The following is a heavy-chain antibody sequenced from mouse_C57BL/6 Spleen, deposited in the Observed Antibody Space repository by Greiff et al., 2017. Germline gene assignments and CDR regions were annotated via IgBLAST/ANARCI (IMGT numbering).Heavy chain of an antibody. CDR1: GYTFTSYW. V-gene: IGHV1-69*01. J-gene: IGHJ2*01. CDR3: ARWNSNYEALDY. Sequence: QVQLQQPGAELVMPGASVKLSCKASGYTFTSYWMHWVKQRPGQGLEWIGEIDPSDSYTNYNQKFKGKSTLTVDKSSSTAYMQLSSLTSEDSAVYYCARWNSNYEALDYWGQGTTLTVSS. CDR2: IDPSDSYT. D-gene: IGHD2-5*01.